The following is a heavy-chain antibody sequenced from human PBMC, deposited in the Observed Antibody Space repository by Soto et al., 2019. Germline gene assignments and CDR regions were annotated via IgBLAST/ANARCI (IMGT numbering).Heavy chain of an antibody. CDR1: GFTFSSYW. D-gene: IGHD3-10*01. Sequence: GGSLRLSCAASGFTFSSYWMHWVRQAPGKGLVWVSRINSDGSSTSYADSVKGRFTISRDNAKNTLYLQMNSLRAEDTAVYYCARDNRLLWFGELLGWFDPWGQGTLVTVSS. CDR2: INSDGSST. J-gene: IGHJ5*02. V-gene: IGHV3-74*01. CDR3: ARDNRLLWFGELLGWFDP.